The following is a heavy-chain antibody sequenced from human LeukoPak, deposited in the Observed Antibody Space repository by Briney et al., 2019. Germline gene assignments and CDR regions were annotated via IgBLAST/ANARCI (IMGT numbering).Heavy chain of an antibody. Sequence: PGGSLRLSCAASGFTFSSYGMHWVRQAPGKGLEWVANIKQDGNEKYYVDSVKGRFTISRDNAKNSLYLQMNSLRAEDTAVYYCATYDYSFAFDIWGQGTMVTVSS. J-gene: IGHJ3*02. V-gene: IGHV3-7*01. CDR1: GFTFSSYG. CDR2: IKQDGNEK. D-gene: IGHD4-11*01. CDR3: ATYDYSFAFDI.